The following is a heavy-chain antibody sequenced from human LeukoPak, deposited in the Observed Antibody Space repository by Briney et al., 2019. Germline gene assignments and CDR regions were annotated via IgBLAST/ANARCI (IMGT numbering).Heavy chain of an antibody. V-gene: IGHV1-18*01. J-gene: IGHJ4*02. CDR3: ARENAAFDY. D-gene: IGHD6-25*01. CDR2: ISGYNGNT. CDR1: GYNFNRYG. Sequence: ASVKVSCKASGYNFNRYGSTWVRQAPGQGLEWMGWISGYNGNTNYAQSVQGRVTMTTDTSTSTAYMELRSLRSDDTAVYYCARENAAFDYWGQGTLVTVSS.